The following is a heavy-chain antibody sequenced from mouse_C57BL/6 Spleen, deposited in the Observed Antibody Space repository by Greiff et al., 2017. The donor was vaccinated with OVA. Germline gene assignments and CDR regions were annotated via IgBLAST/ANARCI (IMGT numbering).Heavy chain of an antibody. CDR1: GFTFSDYG. J-gene: IGHJ2*01. V-gene: IGHV5-17*01. Sequence: EVQLMESGGGLVKPGGSLKLSCAASGFTFSDYGMHWVRQAPEKGLEWVAYISRGGSSIYYADTVKGRFTISRDNAKNTLFLQMTSLRSEDSAMYYCARDWDGYWGQGTTLTVSS. CDR2: ISRGGSSI. CDR3: ARDWDGY. D-gene: IGHD4-1*01.